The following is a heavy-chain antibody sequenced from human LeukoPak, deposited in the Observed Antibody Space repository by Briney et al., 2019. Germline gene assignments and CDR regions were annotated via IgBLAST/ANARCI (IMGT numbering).Heavy chain of an antibody. CDR3: AKDIIVVVVAANLGGDY. J-gene: IGHJ4*02. Sequence: GGSLRLSCAASGFTFSSYAMSWVRQAPGKGLEWVSAISGSGGSTYYADSVKGRFTISRGNSKNTLYLQMNSLRAEDTAVYYCAKDIIVVVVAANLGGDYWGQGTLVTVSS. CDR1: GFTFSSYA. D-gene: IGHD2-15*01. CDR2: ISGSGGST. V-gene: IGHV3-23*01.